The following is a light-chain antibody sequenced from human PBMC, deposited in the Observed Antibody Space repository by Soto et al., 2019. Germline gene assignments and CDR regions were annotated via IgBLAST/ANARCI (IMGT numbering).Light chain of an antibody. Sequence: QSVLPQPASVSGSRGQSITISCTGTSRDVGSYNLVSWYQQHPGKAPKLIIYEGSKRPSGVSNRFSASKSGNTASLTISGLQAEDEADYYCCSYSDSSPSYVVFGGGTTVTVL. V-gene: IGLV2-23*01. CDR2: EGS. J-gene: IGLJ2*01. CDR1: SRDVGSYNL. CDR3: CSYSDSSPSYVV.